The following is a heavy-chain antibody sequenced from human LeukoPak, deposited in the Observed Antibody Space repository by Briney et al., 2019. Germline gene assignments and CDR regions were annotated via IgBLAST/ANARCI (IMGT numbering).Heavy chain of an antibody. CDR3: AKSARVYDH. Sequence: GRSLRLSCEASGFTFSDSYMSWVRQAPGKGPEWLTYISGSGHDTSYADSVKGRYTVSRDNAKNSLFLQMNSLRAEDTAVYYCAKSARVYDHWGQGTLVTVSS. CDR2: ISGSGHDT. V-gene: IGHV3-11*04. J-gene: IGHJ4*02. CDR1: GFTFSDSY. D-gene: IGHD5/OR15-5a*01.